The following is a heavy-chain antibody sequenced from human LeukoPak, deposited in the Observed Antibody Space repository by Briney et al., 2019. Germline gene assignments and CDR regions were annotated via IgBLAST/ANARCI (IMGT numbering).Heavy chain of an antibody. CDR3: ARRGSAVAAFYYYYYMDV. Sequence: ASVKVSCKASGYTFTSCDINWVRQATGQGLEWMGWMNPNSGNTGYAQKFQGRVTMTRNTSISTAYMELSSLRSEDTTVYYCARRGSAVAAFYYYYYMDVWGKGTTVTVSS. D-gene: IGHD6-19*01. J-gene: IGHJ6*03. CDR2: MNPNSGNT. V-gene: IGHV1-8*01. CDR1: GYTFTSCD.